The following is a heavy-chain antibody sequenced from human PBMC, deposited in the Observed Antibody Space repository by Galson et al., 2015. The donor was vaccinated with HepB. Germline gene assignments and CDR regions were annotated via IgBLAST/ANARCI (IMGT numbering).Heavy chain of an antibody. J-gene: IGHJ4*02. CDR1: GFSFSSYG. CDR2: VSYDGINK. V-gene: IGHV3-30*03. CDR3: ARGRNYYYSTGSYDH. D-gene: IGHD3-16*01. Sequence: SLRLSCAASGFSFSSYGMHWVRQAPGTGLEWVAAVSYDGINKYYSGSLKGRFTISRDNSKNTLYLQMNSPRVEDTAVYYCARGRNYYYSTGSYDHWGQGTLVTVSS.